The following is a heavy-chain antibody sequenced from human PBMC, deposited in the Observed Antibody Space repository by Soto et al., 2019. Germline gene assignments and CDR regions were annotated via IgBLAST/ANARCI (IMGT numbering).Heavy chain of an antibody. CDR1: GGSISSNNYY. J-gene: IGHJ6*02. V-gene: IGHV4-39*02. CDR3: AREDDGGDTLDV. D-gene: IGHD2-21*02. Sequence: SETLSLTCFVSGGSISSNNYYWGWIRQPPGKGLEWIGSMSYSRSTYYNPSLKSRVTISVDTSKNQFSLKLTSVTAADTAVYFCAREDDGGDTLDVWGQGTTVTVSS. CDR2: MSYSRST.